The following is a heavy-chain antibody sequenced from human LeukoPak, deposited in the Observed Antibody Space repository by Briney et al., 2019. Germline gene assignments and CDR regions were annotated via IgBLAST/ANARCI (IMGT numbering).Heavy chain of an antibody. Sequence: ASVKVSCKASGYTFTSYGISWVRQAPGQGLEWMGWISAYNGNTNYAQKLQGRVTMTTDTSTSTAYMEPSSLRSDDTAIYYCARRVFSGWGYYFDYWGQGTLVTVSS. CDR2: ISAYNGNT. CDR1: GYTFTSYG. J-gene: IGHJ4*02. CDR3: ARRVFSGWGYYFDY. D-gene: IGHD6-19*01. V-gene: IGHV1-18*01.